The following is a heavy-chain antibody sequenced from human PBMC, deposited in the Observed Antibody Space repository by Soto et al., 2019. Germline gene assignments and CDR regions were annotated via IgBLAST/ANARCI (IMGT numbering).Heavy chain of an antibody. CDR2: IKQDGSEK. J-gene: IGHJ4*02. CDR3: VRVGVKVVPAAITLQLWSDLDY. V-gene: IGHV3-7*03. D-gene: IGHD2-2*01. CDR1: GFTLSSYW. Sequence: PAGSLRLSCAASGFTLSSYWMSWVRQAPGKGLEWVANIKQDGSEKYYVDSVKGRFTISRDNAKNSLYLQMNSLRAEDTAVYYCVRVGVKVVPAAITLQLWSDLDYWGQGTLVTVSS.